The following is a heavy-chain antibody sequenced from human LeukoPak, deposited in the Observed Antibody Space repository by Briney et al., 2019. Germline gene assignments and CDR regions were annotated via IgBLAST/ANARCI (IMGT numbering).Heavy chain of an antibody. CDR1: GYTFTDYY. Sequence: ASVNVSFKASGYTFTDYYMHWVRQAPGQGLEWMGWSNPNSGGTSYPHNFQGRVTMTRDTSISTAYMELSRLRSADTAVYYCARDLHTLSAAGLPEYLQHWGQGTLVIVSS. V-gene: IGHV1-2*02. D-gene: IGHD6-13*01. CDR3: ARDLHTLSAAGLPEYLQH. CDR2: SNPNSGGT. J-gene: IGHJ1*01.